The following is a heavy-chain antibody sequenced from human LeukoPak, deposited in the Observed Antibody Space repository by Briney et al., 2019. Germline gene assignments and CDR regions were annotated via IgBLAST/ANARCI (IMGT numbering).Heavy chain of an antibody. CDR3: AREGRVSGYDFDY. Sequence: GGPLRLSCAASGFTFSSYWMHWVRQAPGKGLVWVSRINSDGSSTTYADSVKGRFTISRDNAKNTLYLQMNSLRVEDTAVYYCAREGRVSGYDFDYWGQGNLVTVSS. D-gene: IGHD5-12*01. CDR2: INSDGSST. V-gene: IGHV3-74*01. CDR1: GFTFSSYW. J-gene: IGHJ4*02.